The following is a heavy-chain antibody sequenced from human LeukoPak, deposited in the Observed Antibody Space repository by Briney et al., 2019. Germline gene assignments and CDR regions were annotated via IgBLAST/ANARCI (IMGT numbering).Heavy chain of an antibody. V-gene: IGHV4-38-2*01. D-gene: IGHD2-2*01. CDR3: ARFVSGVVVVPAAVGYYYFDY. CDR1: GYSISSGYY. J-gene: IGHJ4*02. CDR2: IYHSGST. Sequence: KPPETLSLTCAVSGYSISSGYYWGWIRQPPGKGLEWIGSIYHSGSTYYNPSLKSRVTISVDTSKNQFSLKLSSVTAADTAVYYCARFVSGVVVVPAAVGYYYFDYWGQGTLVTVSS.